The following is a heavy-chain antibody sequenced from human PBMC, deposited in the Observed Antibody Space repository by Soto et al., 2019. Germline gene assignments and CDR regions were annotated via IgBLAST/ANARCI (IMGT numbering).Heavy chain of an antibody. V-gene: IGHV4-59*01. CDR2: IYYSGST. CDR1: GGSISTYY. Sequence: SETLSLTCNVSGGSISTYYWSWIRQPPGKGLEWIGYIYYSGSTNYNPSLKSRVTISVDTSKNQFSLKLSSVTAADTAVYYCTKRGRGAHHYHIGRWGTRTTVTVSS. CDR3: TKRGRGAHHYHIGR. J-gene: IGHJ6*03. D-gene: IGHD3-10*01.